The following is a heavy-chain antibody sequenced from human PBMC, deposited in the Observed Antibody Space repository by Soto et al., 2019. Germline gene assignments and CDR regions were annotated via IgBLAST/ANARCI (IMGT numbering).Heavy chain of an antibody. V-gene: IGHV4-28*03. D-gene: IGHD3-3*01. Sequence: SETLSLTCAVSGYSISSSNWWGWIRQPPGKGLEWIGYISYSGRTYYNPSLKSRVIVSVDTPKNRISLRVSSVTAADTAVYYCARGVVYDFISTGADNWFVPWGQGTLATVPS. CDR3: ARGVVYDFISTGADNWFVP. J-gene: IGHJ5*02. CDR2: ISYSGRT. CDR1: GYSISSSNW.